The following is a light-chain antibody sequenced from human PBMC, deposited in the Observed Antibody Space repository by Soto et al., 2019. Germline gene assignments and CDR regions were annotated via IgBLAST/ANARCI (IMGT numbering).Light chain of an antibody. CDR3: RQYGSSPT. Sequence: EIVLTQSPGTLSLSPGERATLSCRASQSVSSFYLAWYQQKPGQAPRLLIYDVSSRATGIPDRFSGSGSGTDFTLTISRLEPEDFAVYYCRQYGSSPTFGQGTKVEIK. CDR2: DVS. CDR1: QSVSSFY. J-gene: IGKJ1*01. V-gene: IGKV3-20*01.